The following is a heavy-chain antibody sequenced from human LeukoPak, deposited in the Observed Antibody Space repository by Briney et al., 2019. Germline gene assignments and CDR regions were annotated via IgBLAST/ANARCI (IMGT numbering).Heavy chain of an antibody. Sequence: ASVKVSCKASGYTFTGYYMHWVRQAPGQGLEWMGWINPNSGGTNYAQKFQGRVTMTRDTSISTAYMELSRLRSDDTAVYYCARCLTPSAYGHYYFYMDVWGKGTTVTISS. J-gene: IGHJ6*03. CDR2: INPNSGGT. V-gene: IGHV1-2*02. D-gene: IGHD4-23*01. CDR1: GYTFTGYY. CDR3: ARCLTPSAYGHYYFYMDV.